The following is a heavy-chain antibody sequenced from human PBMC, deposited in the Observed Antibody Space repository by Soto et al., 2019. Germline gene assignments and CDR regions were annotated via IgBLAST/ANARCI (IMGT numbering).Heavy chain of an antibody. CDR2: IYYSGST. V-gene: IGHV4-59*08. D-gene: IGHD2-2*01. CDR3: ARQSCSSTSCYSWVSWFDP. CDR1: GGSISSYY. J-gene: IGHJ5*02. Sequence: SETLSLTCTVSGGSISSYYWSWIRQPPGKGLEWIGYIYYSGSTKYNPSLKSRVTISVDTSKNQLSLKLSSVTAADTAVYYCARQSCSSTSCYSWVSWFDPWGQGTLVTISS.